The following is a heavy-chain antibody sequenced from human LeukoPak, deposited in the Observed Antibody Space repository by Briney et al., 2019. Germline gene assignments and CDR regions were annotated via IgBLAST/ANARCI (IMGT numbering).Heavy chain of an antibody. V-gene: IGHV3-11*01. CDR3: ARTIAQYSNSWLYFYYGLDV. CDR2: FCSSGSTI. CDR1: RFTPTVYN. Sequence: GALRLSRAPARFTPTVYNTCSIPPTPRARVGRGSFFCSSGSTIYYADSVKGRFTISRDNAKNSLYLQMNSLRAEDTAVYYCARTIAQYSNSWLYFYYGLDVWGQGTTVTVSS. D-gene: IGHD6-13*01. J-gene: IGHJ6*02.